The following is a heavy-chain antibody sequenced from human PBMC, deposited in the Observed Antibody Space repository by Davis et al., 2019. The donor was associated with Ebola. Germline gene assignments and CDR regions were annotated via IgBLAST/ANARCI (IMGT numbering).Heavy chain of an antibody. J-gene: IGHJ3*02. V-gene: IGHV1-46*01. Sequence: ASVKVSRKASGYRFTSYYMHWVRQAPGQGLEWMGIINPITGGTSYAQNFQVRVNMTRDTSTSTVYMELSSLRSEDTAVYYCAREGGRYYDSSGYVFDIWGQGTMAKVSS. D-gene: IGHD3-22*01. CDR2: INPITGGT. CDR1: GYRFTSYY. CDR3: AREGGRYYDSSGYVFDI.